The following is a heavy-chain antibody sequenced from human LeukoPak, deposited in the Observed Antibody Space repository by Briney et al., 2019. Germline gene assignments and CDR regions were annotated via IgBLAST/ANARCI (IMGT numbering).Heavy chain of an antibody. CDR1: GGSISSGSYY. CDR3: AMGVIVVVPAAIKDDY. CDR2: IYTSGST. V-gene: IGHV4-61*02. D-gene: IGHD2-2*02. Sequence: SETLSLTCTVSGGSISSGSYYWSWIRQPAGQGLEWIGRIYTSGSTNYNPSLQSRVTISVDTSKNQFSLRLSSVTAADTAVYYCAMGVIVVVPAAIKDDYWGQGTLVTVSS. J-gene: IGHJ4*02.